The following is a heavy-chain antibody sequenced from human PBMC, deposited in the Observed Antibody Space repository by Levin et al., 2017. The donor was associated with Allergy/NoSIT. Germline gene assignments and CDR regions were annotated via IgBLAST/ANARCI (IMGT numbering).Heavy chain of an antibody. CDR2: INPNSGGT. J-gene: IGHJ4*02. V-gene: IGHV1-2*04. CDR3: ARDPVIAARRGPFDY. CDR1: GYAFTGYY. Sequence: GESLKISCKASGYAFTGYYMHWVRQAPGQGLEWMGWINPNSGGTNFAQKFQGWVTMTRDTSISTAYMELSRLKSDDTAVYYCARDPVIAARRGPFDYWGQGTLVTVSS. D-gene: IGHD6-6*01.